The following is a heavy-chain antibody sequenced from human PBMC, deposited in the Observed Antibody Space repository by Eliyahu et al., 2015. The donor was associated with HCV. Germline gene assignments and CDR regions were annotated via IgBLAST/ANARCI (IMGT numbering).Heavy chain of an antibody. Sequence: QMQLVQSGPEVKKPGTSVKVSCKASGFTFTSXAVQWVRQARGQRLEWIGWIVVGSGNTNYAQKFQERVTITRDMSTSTAYMELSSLRSEDTAVYYCAAPGITMVRGVNAFDIWGQGTMVTVSS. CDR1: GFTFTSXA. CDR2: IVVGSGNT. V-gene: IGHV1-58*01. D-gene: IGHD3-10*01. J-gene: IGHJ3*02. CDR3: AAPGITMVRGVNAFDI.